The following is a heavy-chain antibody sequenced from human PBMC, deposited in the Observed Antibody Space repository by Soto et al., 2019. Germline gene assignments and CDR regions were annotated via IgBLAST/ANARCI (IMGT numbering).Heavy chain of an antibody. Sequence: QVQFVQSGAEVKKPGASVKVSCKASGYTFTSYAMHWVRQAPGQRLEWMGWINAGNGNTKYSQKFQGRVTITRDTSASTAYMELSSLRSEDTTVYYCARGPGGPDGPGDYWGQGTLFTVSS. D-gene: IGHD2-15*01. CDR3: ARGPGGPDGPGDY. CDR1: GYTFTSYA. J-gene: IGHJ4*02. CDR2: INAGNGNT. V-gene: IGHV1-3*01.